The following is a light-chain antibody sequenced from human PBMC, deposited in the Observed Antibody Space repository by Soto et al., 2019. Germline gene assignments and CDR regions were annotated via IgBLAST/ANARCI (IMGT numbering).Light chain of an antibody. CDR1: QSVNSY. CDR3: QQRTNWLMYT. J-gene: IGKJ2*01. V-gene: IGKV3-11*01. Sequence: EFVLTQSPATLSLSPGERATLSCRASQSVNSYLAWYQQKPGQAPRLLIYDASNRATGVPARFSGSGSGTDFTLTISSLEPEAFAVYYCQQRTNWLMYTFGQGTKLEIK. CDR2: DAS.